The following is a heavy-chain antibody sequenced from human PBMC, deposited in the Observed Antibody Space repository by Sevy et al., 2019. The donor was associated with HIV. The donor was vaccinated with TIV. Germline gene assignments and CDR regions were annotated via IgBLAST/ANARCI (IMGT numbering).Heavy chain of an antibody. J-gene: IGHJ3*02. D-gene: IGHD3-3*01. CDR1: GFPFSSYA. CDR2: IKSKTDGGTT. CDR3: TTDTGISDYDFWSGRDDTFDN. V-gene: IGHV3-15*01. Sequence: GGSLRLSCAASGFPFSSYAMSWVRQAPGKGLEWVGRIKSKTDGGTTDYAAPVKGRFTISTDESKNTLYLQMNSLKTEDTAVYYCTTDTGISDYDFWSGRDDTFDNWGQGTMVTVSS.